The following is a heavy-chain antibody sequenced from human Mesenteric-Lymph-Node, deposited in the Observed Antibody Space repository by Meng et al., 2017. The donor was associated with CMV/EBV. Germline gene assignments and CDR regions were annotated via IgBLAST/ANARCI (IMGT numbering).Heavy chain of an antibody. V-gene: IGHV1-2*02. D-gene: IGHD6-13*01. CDR2: INPDSGDT. Sequence: ASVKVSCKASGYTFTSYDINWVRQAPGQGLEWMGWINPDSGDTNYAQNFQGRVTMTRDTSISTAYMELSRLASDDTAVYYCARASPYSSTNYYFDYWGQGTLVTVSS. CDR1: GYTFTSYD. J-gene: IGHJ4*02. CDR3: ARASPYSSTNYYFDY.